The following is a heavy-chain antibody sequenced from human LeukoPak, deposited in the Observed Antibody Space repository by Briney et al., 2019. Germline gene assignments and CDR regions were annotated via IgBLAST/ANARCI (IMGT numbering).Heavy chain of an antibody. V-gene: IGHV3-66*01. D-gene: IGHD6-19*01. CDR3: ARDIAVADGFDY. Sequence: PGGSLRLSCAVSGFTVSSNYMGWVRQAPGKGLEWVSVIYTGGGTYYADSVKGRFTISRDNSKNTLYLQINSLRAEDTALYYCARDIAVADGFDYWGQGTLVTVSS. J-gene: IGHJ4*02. CDR2: IYTGGGT. CDR1: GFTVSSNY.